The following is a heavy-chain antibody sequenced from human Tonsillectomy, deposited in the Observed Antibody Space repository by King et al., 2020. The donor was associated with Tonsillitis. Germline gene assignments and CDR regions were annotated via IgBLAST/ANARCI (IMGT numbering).Heavy chain of an antibody. Sequence: VRLVESGGGVVQPGRSLRLSCAASGFIFSSYGMHWVRQAPGKGLEWVAVISYDGSNNYYADSVKGRFTISRDNFKNTLYLQMNSVRAEDTAVYYCAKAYYDFWSGFYWSGMDVWGQGTTVTVSS. CDR3: AKAYYDFWSGFYWSGMDV. D-gene: IGHD3-3*01. CDR2: ISYDGSNN. V-gene: IGHV3-30*18. CDR1: GFIFSSYG. J-gene: IGHJ6*02.